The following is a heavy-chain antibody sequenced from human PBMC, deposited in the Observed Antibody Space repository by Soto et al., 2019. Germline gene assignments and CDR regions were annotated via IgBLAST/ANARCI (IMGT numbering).Heavy chain of an antibody. D-gene: IGHD3-16*01. Sequence: QITLKESGPTLVKPTQTLTLTCTFSGFSLTTRGVGVGWIRQPPGKALECLALIYWDDDKRYSPSLQSRLSTPKDTSKNQVVLTMTNVDPVDTATYYCAHIPNSYQYDWFDPWGQGTLVSVSS. CDR2: IYWDDDK. V-gene: IGHV2-5*02. CDR3: AHIPNSYQYDWFDP. CDR1: GFSLTTRGVG. J-gene: IGHJ5*02.